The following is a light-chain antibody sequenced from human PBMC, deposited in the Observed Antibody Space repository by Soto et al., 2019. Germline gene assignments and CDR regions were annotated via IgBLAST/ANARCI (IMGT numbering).Light chain of an antibody. Sequence: DIVMTQTPRSSPVTLGQQASISCRSSQSLVHSDGNTYLSWLHQRPGQPPRLLIYKVSHRLSGVPDRFSGSGAGTDFTLKISRVEAEDVGVYYCMQATQFPRYTFGQGTKLEIK. CDR2: KVS. J-gene: IGKJ2*01. CDR3: MQATQFPRYT. V-gene: IGKV2-24*01. CDR1: QSLVHSDGNTY.